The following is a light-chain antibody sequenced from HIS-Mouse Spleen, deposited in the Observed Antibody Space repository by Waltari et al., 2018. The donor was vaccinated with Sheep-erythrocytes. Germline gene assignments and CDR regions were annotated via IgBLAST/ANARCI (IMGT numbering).Light chain of an antibody. J-gene: IGLJ2*01. Sequence: SYELTQPPSVSVSPGQTASITCSGDKLGEKYACWYQQKPGQSPVLVIYQDSKRPSGIPERFSGSNSGNTATLTISGTQAMDEADYYYQAWDSSTVVFGGGTKLTVL. CDR3: QAWDSSTVV. V-gene: IGLV3-1*01. CDR2: QDS. CDR1: KLGEKY.